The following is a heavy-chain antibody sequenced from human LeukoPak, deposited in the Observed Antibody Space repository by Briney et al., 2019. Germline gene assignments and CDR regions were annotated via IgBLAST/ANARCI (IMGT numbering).Heavy chain of an antibody. CDR1: GGSISSYY. V-gene: IGHV4-4*07. CDR2: IYTSGST. CDR3: ARDHSGWYHQSFSYYYYGMDV. D-gene: IGHD6-19*01. Sequence: SETLSLTCTVSGGSISSYYWSWIRQPAGKGLEWIGRIYTSGSTNYNPSLKSRVTMSADTSKNQFSLKLSSVTAADTAVYYCARDHSGWYHQSFSYYYYGMDVWGQGTTVTVSS. J-gene: IGHJ6*02.